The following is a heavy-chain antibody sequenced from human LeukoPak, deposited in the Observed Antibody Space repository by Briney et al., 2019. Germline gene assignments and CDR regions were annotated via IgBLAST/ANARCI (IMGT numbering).Heavy chain of an antibody. Sequence: GRSLRLSCAASGFAFSSYGMHWVRQAPGKGLEWVAVIWYDGSNKYYADSVKGRFTISRDRSKNTLYLQMNSLRAEDTAVYYCARGPLHCSSTSCRGDYFDYWGQGTLVTVSS. CDR3: ARGPLHCSSTSCRGDYFDY. D-gene: IGHD2-2*01. CDR2: IWYDGSNK. V-gene: IGHV3-33*01. CDR1: GFAFSSYG. J-gene: IGHJ4*02.